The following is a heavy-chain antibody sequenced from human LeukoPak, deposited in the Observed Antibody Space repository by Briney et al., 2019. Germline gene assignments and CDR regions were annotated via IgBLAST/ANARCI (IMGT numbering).Heavy chain of an antibody. V-gene: IGHV4-4*09. J-gene: IGHJ3*02. D-gene: IGHD3-10*01. CDR1: GVSVSSYY. CDR2: IYTSGST. Sequence: SETLTLTCTVSGVSVSSYYWSWIRQPPGKGLEWIGYIYTSGSTNYNPSLKSRVTISVDTSRNQFSLKLSSVTAADTAVYYCARHGCATCPKSIWGQGTLVTVSS. CDR3: ARHGCATCPKSI.